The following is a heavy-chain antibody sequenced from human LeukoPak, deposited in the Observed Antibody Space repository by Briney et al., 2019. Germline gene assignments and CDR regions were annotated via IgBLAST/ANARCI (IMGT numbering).Heavy chain of an antibody. V-gene: IGHV4-59*01. CDR3: ARSPVTTFAGHYGMDV. CDR2: IYYSGGT. J-gene: IGHJ6*02. D-gene: IGHD2/OR15-2a*01. CDR1: GGSISSYY. Sequence: PSETLSLTCTVSGGSISSYYWSWIRQPPGKGLEWIGYIYYSGGTNYNPSLKSRVTISVDTSKNQFSLKLSSVTAADTAVYYCARSPVTTFAGHYGMDVWGQGTTVTVSS.